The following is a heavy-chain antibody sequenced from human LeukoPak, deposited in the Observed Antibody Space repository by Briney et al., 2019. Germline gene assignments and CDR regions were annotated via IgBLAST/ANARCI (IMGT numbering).Heavy chain of an antibody. J-gene: IGHJ5*02. CDR2: MNPNSGNT. CDR1: GYTFTSYD. Sequence: ASVMVSCKASGYTFTSYDINWVRQATGQGLEWMGWMNPNSGNTGYAQRFQGRVTMTRNTSISTAYMELSSLRSEDTAVYCCARGGYDFWSGYIGLDPWGQGTLVTVSS. CDR3: ARGGYDFWSGYIGLDP. D-gene: IGHD3-3*01. V-gene: IGHV1-8*01.